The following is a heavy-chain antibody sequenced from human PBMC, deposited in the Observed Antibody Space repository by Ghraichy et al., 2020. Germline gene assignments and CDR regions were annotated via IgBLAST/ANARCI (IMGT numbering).Heavy chain of an antibody. V-gene: IGHV4-34*01. CDR2: INHSGST. D-gene: IGHD3-16*02. CDR3: ARTYYDYVWGSYRYDAFDI. Sequence: SETLSLTCAVYGGSFSGYYWSWIRQPPGKGLEWIGEINHSGSTNYNPSLKSRVTISVDPSKNQFSLKLSSVTAADTAVYYCARTYYDYVWGSYRYDAFDIWGQGTMVTVSS. J-gene: IGHJ3*02. CDR1: GGSFSGYY.